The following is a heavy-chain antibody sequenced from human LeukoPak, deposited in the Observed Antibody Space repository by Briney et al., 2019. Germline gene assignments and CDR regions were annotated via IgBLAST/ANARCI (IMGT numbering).Heavy chain of an antibody. Sequence: GGSLRLSCAASGFTFSSYGMHWVRQAPGKGLEWVAVISYDGSNKYYADSVKGRFTISRDNSKNSLYLQMNSLRDEDTAVYYCARGSSGWYNWDQGTLVTVSS. CDR3: ARGSSGWYN. CDR1: GFTFSSYG. J-gene: IGHJ4*02. V-gene: IGHV3-30*03. CDR2: ISYDGSNK. D-gene: IGHD6-19*01.